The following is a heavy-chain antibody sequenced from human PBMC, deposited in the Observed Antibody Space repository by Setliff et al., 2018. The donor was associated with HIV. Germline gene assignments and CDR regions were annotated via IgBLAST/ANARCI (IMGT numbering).Heavy chain of an antibody. CDR1: GYTFSSYA. V-gene: IGHV1-69*13. CDR2: IIPVYGTP. CDR3: ARIRGVIADASDI. Sequence: SVKVSCKASGYTFSSYAINWVRQAPGQGPEWMGGIIPVYGTPKYAQKMQGRVTITAIESTSTAYMELTSLRSDDTAVYYCARIRGVIADASDIWGQGTMVTVSS. D-gene: IGHD3-10*01. J-gene: IGHJ3*02.